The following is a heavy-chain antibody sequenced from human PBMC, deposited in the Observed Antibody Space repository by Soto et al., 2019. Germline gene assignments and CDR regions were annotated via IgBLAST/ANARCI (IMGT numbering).Heavy chain of an antibody. J-gene: IGHJ3*02. CDR1: GFTVSSNY. V-gene: IGHV3-66*01. CDR3: ARALLVVGQWLVGRNDAFDI. D-gene: IGHD6-19*01. Sequence: GGSLRLSCAASGFTVSSNYMSWVRQAPGKGLEWVSVIYSGGSTYYADSVKGRFTISRDNSKNTLYLQMNSLRAEDTAVYYCARALLVVGQWLVGRNDAFDIWGQGTMVTVSS. CDR2: IYSGGST.